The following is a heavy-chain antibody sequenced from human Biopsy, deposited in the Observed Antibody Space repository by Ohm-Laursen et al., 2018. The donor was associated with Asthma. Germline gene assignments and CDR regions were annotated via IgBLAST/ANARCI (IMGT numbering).Heavy chain of an antibody. Sequence: SLRLSCSAFGFTFSNYGMHWVRQVAGKGLDWVAVVTYDGISQYYAESVEGRFTISRDNSRNTLNLQMNSVRPDDTAVYFCARERAGVLGSYNGMDVWGPGTTVSVSS. CDR1: GFTFSNYG. CDR2: VTYDGISQ. J-gene: IGHJ6*02. V-gene: IGHV3-30*03. D-gene: IGHD2-8*01. CDR3: ARERAGVLGSYNGMDV.